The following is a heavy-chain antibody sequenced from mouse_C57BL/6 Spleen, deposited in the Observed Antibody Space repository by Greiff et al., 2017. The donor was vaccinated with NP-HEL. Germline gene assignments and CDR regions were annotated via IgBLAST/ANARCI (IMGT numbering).Heavy chain of an antibody. CDR1: GFTFSDYG. J-gene: IGHJ4*01. CDR3: ATLNGDGREDMDY. CDR2: ISSGSSTI. Sequence: EVKVVESGGGLVKPGGSLKLSCAASGFTFSDYGMHWVRQAPEKGLEWVAYISSGSSTIYYADTVKGRFTISRDNAKNTLFLQMTSLRSEDTAMYYCATLNGDGREDMDYWGQGTSVTVSS. D-gene: IGHD4-1*01. V-gene: IGHV5-17*01.